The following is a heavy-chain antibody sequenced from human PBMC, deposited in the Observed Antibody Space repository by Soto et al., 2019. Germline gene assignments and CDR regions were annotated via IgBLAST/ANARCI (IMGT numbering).Heavy chain of an antibody. V-gene: IGHV4-30-4*01. J-gene: IGHJ5*02. CDR2: IYYSGST. Sequence: SETLSLTCTVSGGSISSGDYYWSWIRQPPGKGLEWIGYIYYSGSTYYNPSLKSRVTISVDTSKNQFSLKLSTVTAADTAVYYCARGDTAMVGNWFDPWGQGTLVTVSS. CDR3: ARGDTAMVGNWFDP. CDR1: GGSISSGDYY. D-gene: IGHD5-18*01.